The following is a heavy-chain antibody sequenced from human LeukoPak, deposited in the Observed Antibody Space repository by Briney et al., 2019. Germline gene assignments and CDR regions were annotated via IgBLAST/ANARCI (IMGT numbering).Heavy chain of an antibody. CDR2: MNPNSGNT. CDR3: ARGGAVAATSGYYFDY. CDR1: GYTFTDFY. V-gene: IGHV1-8*02. D-gene: IGHD6-19*01. J-gene: IGHJ4*02. Sequence: GASVKVSCKASGYTFTDFYIHWVRQAPGQGLEWMGWMNPNSGNTGYAQKFQGRVTMTRNTSISTAYMELSSLRSEDTAVYYCARGGAVAATSGYYFDYWGQGTLVTVSS.